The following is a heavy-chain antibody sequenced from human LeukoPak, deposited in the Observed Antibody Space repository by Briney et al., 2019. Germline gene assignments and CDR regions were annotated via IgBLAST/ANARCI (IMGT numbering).Heavy chain of an antibody. CDR2: IIHSGST. Sequence: SETLSLTCAVYGGSFSGYYWSWIRQPPGKGLEWIGEIIHSGSTNYNPSLKSRVTISVDTSKNQFSLKLSSVTAADTAVYFCARVTGSSWYYSYYMDVWGKGTTVTVSS. D-gene: IGHD6-13*01. CDR3: ARVTGSSWYYSYYMDV. J-gene: IGHJ6*03. V-gene: IGHV4-34*12. CDR1: GGSFSGYY.